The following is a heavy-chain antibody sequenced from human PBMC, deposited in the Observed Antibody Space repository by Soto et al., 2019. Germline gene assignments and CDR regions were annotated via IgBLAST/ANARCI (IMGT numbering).Heavy chain of an antibody. J-gene: IGHJ4*02. V-gene: IGHV3-33*01. CDR1: GFTFSSYG. CDR2: IWYDGSNK. CDR3: ASAGYYYDGSGYNYPWNFDY. D-gene: IGHD3-22*01. Sequence: QVQLVESGGGVVQPGRSLRLSCAASGFTFSSYGMHWVRQAPGKGLEWVAVIWYDGSNKYYADSVKGRFTISRDNSKNTLFLQINSLRAEDTAVYYCASAGYYYDGSGYNYPWNFDYWGQGTLVTVSS.